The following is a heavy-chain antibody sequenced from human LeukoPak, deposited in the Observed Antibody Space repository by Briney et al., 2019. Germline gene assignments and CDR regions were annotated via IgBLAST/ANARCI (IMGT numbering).Heavy chain of an antibody. V-gene: IGHV3-74*01. CDR3: TKSDIFDI. D-gene: IGHD2-15*01. CDR2: IKSDGSST. CDR1: GFIFSSYN. J-gene: IGHJ3*02. Sequence: GGSLRLSCAASGFIFSSYNMNWVRQAPGKGLEWVSRIKSDGSSTSYADSVKGRFTISRDNAKNTLFLQMNSLRAEDTAVYYCTKSDIFDIWGQGTMVTVSS.